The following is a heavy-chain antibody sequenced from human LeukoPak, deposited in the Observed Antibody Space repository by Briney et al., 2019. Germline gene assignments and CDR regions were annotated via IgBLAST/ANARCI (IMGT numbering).Heavy chain of an antibody. CDR3: AREELWFGELSVAAFDI. J-gene: IGHJ3*02. V-gene: IGHV3-48*03. D-gene: IGHD3-10*01. Sequence: PGGSLRLSCAASGFTFSSYEMNWVRQAPGKGLEWVSYISSSGSTIYYADSVKGRFTISRDNAKNSLHLQMNSLRAEDTAVYYCAREELWFGELSVAAFDIWGQGTMVTVSS. CDR1: GFTFSSYE. CDR2: ISSSGSTI.